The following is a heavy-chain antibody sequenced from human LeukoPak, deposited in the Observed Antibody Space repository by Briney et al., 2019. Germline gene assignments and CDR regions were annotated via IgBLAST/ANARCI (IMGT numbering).Heavy chain of an antibody. D-gene: IGHD2-15*01. CDR3: ARGKCSGGSCYAD. J-gene: IGHJ4*02. CDR1: GGTFSSYA. CDR2: IIPILGIA. Sequence: ASVKVSCKASGGTFSSYAISWVRQAPGQGLEWMGRIIPILGIANYAQKFQGRVTITADKSTSTAYMELSSLRSEDTAVYYCARGKCSGGSCYADWGQGTLVTVSS. V-gene: IGHV1-69*04.